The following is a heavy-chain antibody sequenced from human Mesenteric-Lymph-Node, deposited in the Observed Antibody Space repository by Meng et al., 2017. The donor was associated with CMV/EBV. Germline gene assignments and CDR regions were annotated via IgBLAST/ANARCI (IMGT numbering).Heavy chain of an antibody. D-gene: IGHD1-1*01. Sequence: SETLSLTCTVSSGSLSSDNHYWTWIRQPPGRGLEWIGYVYYTGSTDYNPSLKIRVTMSVDTSKNQVSLKLSSLTAADTAVYYCARFSATGAYYYGMDVWGQGTTVTVSS. CDR2: VYYTGST. CDR1: SGSLSSDNHY. CDR3: ARFSATGAYYYGMDV. J-gene: IGHJ6*02. V-gene: IGHV4-61*01.